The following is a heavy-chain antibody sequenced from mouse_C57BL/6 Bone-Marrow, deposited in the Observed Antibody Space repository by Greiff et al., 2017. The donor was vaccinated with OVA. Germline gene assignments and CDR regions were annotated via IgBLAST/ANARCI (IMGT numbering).Heavy chain of an antibody. CDR1: GYTFTDYY. CDR2: INPNNGGT. Sequence: EVQLQQSGPELVKPGASVKISCKASGYTFTDYYMNWVKQSHGKSLEWIGDINPNNGGTSYNQKFKGKATLTEDKSSSTAYMELRSLTSEDSAVYYCASPFYYSNPFAYWGQGTLVTVSA. D-gene: IGHD2-5*01. J-gene: IGHJ3*01. CDR3: ASPFYYSNPFAY. V-gene: IGHV1-26*01.